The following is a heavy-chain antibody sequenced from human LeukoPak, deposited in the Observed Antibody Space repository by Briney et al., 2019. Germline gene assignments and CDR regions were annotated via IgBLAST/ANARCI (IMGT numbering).Heavy chain of an antibody. CDR3: AKDLKNIVVPAAILD. Sequence: GRSLRLSCAASGFTFDDYAMHWVRQAPGKGLEWVSGISWNSGSIGYADSVKGRFTISRDNAKNSLYLQMNSLRAEDTALYYCAKDLKNIVVPAAILDWGQGTLVTVSS. J-gene: IGHJ4*02. CDR2: ISWNSGSI. V-gene: IGHV3-9*01. CDR1: GFTFDDYA. D-gene: IGHD2-2*01.